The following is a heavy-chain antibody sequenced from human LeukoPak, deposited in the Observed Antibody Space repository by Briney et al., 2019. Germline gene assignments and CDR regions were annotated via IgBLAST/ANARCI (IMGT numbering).Heavy chain of an antibody. CDR3: AREGIIVGATPATFDY. J-gene: IGHJ4*02. D-gene: IGHD1-26*01. V-gene: IGHV1-8*01. CDR1: GYTFTSYD. Sequence: GASVKVSCKASGYTFTSYDINWVRQATGQGLEWMGWMNPNSGNTGYAQKFQGRVTMTRNTSISTAYMELSSLRSEDTAVYYCAREGIIVGATPATFDYWGQGTLVTVSS. CDR2: MNPNSGNT.